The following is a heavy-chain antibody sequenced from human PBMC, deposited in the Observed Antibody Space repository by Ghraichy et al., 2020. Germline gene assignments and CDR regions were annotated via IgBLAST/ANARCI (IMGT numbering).Heavy chain of an antibody. D-gene: IGHD6-13*01. V-gene: IGHV4-39*01. J-gene: IGHJ5*02. CDR2: IYYSGST. CDR3: ARQRYSSRSCWFDP. Sequence: SETLSLTCTVSGGSISSSSYYWGWIRQPPGKGLEWIGSIYYSGSTYYNPSLKSRVTISVDTSKNQFSLKLSSVTAADTAVYYCARQRYSSRSCWFDPWGQGTLVTVSS. CDR1: GGSISSSSYY.